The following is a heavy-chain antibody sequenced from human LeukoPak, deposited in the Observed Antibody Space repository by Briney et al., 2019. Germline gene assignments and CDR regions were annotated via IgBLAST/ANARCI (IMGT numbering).Heavy chain of an antibody. CDR1: GFTFDDYA. CDR2: ISWNSGSI. J-gene: IGHJ4*02. Sequence: GGSLRLSCAASGFTFDDYAMHWVRQAPGKGLEWVSGISWNSGSIGYADSVKGRFTISRDNSKNTLYLQMNSLRAEDTAVYYCAKLLYYYDSSQPYWGQGTLVTVSS. CDR3: AKLLYYYDSSQPY. D-gene: IGHD3-22*01. V-gene: IGHV3-9*01.